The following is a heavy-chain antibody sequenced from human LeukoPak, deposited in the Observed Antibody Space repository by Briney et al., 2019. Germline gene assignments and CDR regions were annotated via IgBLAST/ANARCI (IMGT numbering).Heavy chain of an antibody. CDR1: GFTFSSYS. V-gene: IGHV3-48*04. Sequence: GGSLRLSCAASGFTFSSYSMNWVRQAPGKGPEWVSYISSSSSNIYYADSVKGRFTISRDNAKNSLYLQMNSLRAGDTAVYYCARAKEGITIFGVENYMDVWGKGTTVTVSS. D-gene: IGHD3-3*01. CDR2: ISSSSSNI. J-gene: IGHJ6*03. CDR3: ARAKEGITIFGVENYMDV.